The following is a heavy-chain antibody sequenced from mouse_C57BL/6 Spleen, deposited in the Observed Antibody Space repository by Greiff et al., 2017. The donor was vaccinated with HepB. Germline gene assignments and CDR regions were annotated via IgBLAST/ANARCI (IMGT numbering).Heavy chain of an antibody. D-gene: IGHD3-2*02. V-gene: IGHV1-76*01. J-gene: IGHJ3*01. CDR2: IYPGSGNT. Sequence: QVQLQQSGAELVRPGASVKLSCKASGYTFTDYYINWVKQRPGQGLEWIARIYPGSGNTYYNEKFKGKATLTAEKSSSTAYMQRSSLTSEDSAVYFCAKTAQATPWFAYWGQGTLVTVSA. CDR1: GYTFTDYY. CDR3: AKTAQATPWFAY.